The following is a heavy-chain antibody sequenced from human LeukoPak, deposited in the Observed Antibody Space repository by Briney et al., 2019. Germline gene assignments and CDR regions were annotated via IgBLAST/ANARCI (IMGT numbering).Heavy chain of an antibody. CDR1: GGSISSYY. V-gene: IGHV4-59*01. D-gene: IGHD6-19*01. CDR3: ARGRSSGWYPVGY. J-gene: IGHJ4*02. CDR2: IYYSGST. Sequence: SETLSLTCTVSGGSISSYYWSWIRQPPGKGLEWIGYIYYSGSTNYNPSLKSRVTISVDTSKNQFSLKLSSVTAADTAVYYCARGRSSGWYPVGYWGEGTLVTVSS.